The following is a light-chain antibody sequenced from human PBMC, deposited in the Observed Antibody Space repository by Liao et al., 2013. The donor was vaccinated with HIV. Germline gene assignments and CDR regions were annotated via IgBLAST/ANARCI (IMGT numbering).Light chain of an antibody. V-gene: IGLV3-21*01. CDR2: HAS. CDR3: QLWDSSSDHPYV. CDR1: NIGSKS. J-gene: IGLJ1*01. Sequence: SYVMTQPPSVSVAPGKTARITCGGDNIGSKSVHWYQQRPGQAPVLVIYHASDRPSGIPERFSGSNSGNTATLTISRVEPGDXADYYCQLWDSSSDHPYVFGTGTQVTVL.